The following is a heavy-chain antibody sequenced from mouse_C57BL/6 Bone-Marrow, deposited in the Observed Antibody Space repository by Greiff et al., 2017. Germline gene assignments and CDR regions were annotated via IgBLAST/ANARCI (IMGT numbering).Heavy chain of an antibody. J-gene: IGHJ4*01. CDR2: ISYSGST. V-gene: IGHV3-8*01. Sequence: DVKLQESGPGLAKPSQTLSLTCSVTGYSITSDYWNWIRKFPGNKLEYMGYISYSGSTYYNPSLKSRISITRDTSKNQYYLQLNSVTTEDTATYYGARGLLWSLYAMDYWGQGTSVTVSS. CDR1: GYSITSDY. D-gene: IGHD2-1*01. CDR3: ARGLLWSLYAMDY.